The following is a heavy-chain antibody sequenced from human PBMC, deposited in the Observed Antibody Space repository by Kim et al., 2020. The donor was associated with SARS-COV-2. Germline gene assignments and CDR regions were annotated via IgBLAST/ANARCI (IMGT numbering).Heavy chain of an antibody. CDR1: GFTFSSSA. D-gene: IGHD5-18*01. V-gene: IGHV3-23*01. Sequence: GGSLRLSCPASGFTFSSSAMSWVRQAPGKGLEWVSAISGSGETTYYAGSVKGRFTISRDTSKNTLYLLMNSLRADDTAVYYCAKSRGYSYASFDYWGQGTLVTVSS. J-gene: IGHJ4*02. CDR3: AKSRGYSYASFDY. CDR2: ISGSGETT.